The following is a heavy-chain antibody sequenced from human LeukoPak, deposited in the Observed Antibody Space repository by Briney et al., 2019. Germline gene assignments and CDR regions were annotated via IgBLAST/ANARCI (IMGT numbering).Heavy chain of an antibody. V-gene: IGHV3-7*01. Sequence: GGSLSLSCAASGFTFSSYWMSWVRQAPGKGLEWVANIKQDGSEKYYVDSVKGRSTISRDNAKNSLYLQMNSLRAEDTAVYYCARSGYYDFWSGRNFDYWGQGTLVTVSS. CDR1: GFTFSSYW. J-gene: IGHJ4*02. CDR2: IKQDGSEK. CDR3: ARSGYYDFWSGRNFDY. D-gene: IGHD3-3*01.